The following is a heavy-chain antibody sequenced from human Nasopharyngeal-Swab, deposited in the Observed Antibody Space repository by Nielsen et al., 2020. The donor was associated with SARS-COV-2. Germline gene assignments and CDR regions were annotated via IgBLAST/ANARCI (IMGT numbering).Heavy chain of an antibody. CDR1: GFTFSSYG. CDR3: AKVVRNSPKSFFFYYYGMDV. Sequence: GESLKISCAASGFTFSSYGMHWVRQAPGKGLEWVATISYDGSNKYYGDSVKGRFTISRDNSKNTLYLQMNSLRAEDTAEYYCAKVVRNSPKSFFFYYYGMDVWGQGTTVTVSS. CDR2: ISYDGSNK. D-gene: IGHD3-9*01. J-gene: IGHJ6*02. V-gene: IGHV3-30*18.